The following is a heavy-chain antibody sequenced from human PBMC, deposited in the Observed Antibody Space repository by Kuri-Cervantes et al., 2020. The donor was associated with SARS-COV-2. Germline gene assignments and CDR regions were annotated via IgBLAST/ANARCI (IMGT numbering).Heavy chain of an antibody. CDR3: AGSPGGVFDC. D-gene: IGHD3-16*01. Sequence: GSLRLSCAASGFTFSDYYMSWIRQPPGKGLEWIGEINHSGSTNYNPSLKSRVTISVDTSKHQLSLKLSSVTAADTAVYYCAGSPGGVFDCWGQGTLVTVSS. J-gene: IGHJ4*02. CDR1: GFTFSDYY. CDR2: INHSGST. V-gene: IGHV4-34*08.